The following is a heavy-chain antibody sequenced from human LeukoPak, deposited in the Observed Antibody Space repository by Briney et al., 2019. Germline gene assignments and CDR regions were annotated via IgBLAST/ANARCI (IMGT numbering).Heavy chain of an antibody. CDR3: AKDEGYYSPYYFDY. V-gene: IGHV3-30*02. CDR1: GFTFSSYG. J-gene: IGHJ4*02. D-gene: IGHD3-22*01. CDR2: IRYDGINK. Sequence: GRSLRLSCAASGFTFSSYGMHWVRQAPGKGLEWVAFIRYDGINKYYADSVKGRFTISRDNSKNTLYLQMNSLRAEDTAVYYCAKDEGYYSPYYFDYWGQGTLVTVSS.